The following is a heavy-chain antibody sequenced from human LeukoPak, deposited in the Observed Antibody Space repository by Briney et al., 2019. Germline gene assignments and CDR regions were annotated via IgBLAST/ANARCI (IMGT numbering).Heavy chain of an antibody. CDR2: FDPEDGET. CDR3: ATGDRAYRIFDY. V-gene: IGHV1-24*01. D-gene: IGHD3-16*02. CDR1: GYTLTELS. J-gene: IGHJ4*02. Sequence: ASVKVSCKVSGYTLTELSMHWVRQAPGKGREWMGGFDPEDGETIYAQKFQGRATMTEDTSTDTAYMELSSLRSEDTAVYYCATGDRAYRIFDYWGQGTLVTVSS.